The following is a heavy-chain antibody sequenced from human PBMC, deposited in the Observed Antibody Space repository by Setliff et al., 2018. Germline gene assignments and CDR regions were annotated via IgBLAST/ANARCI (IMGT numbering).Heavy chain of an antibody. CDR3: VRSTSYLDRRGYKGYYFDH. CDR1: GFKFYDYT. J-gene: IGHJ4*02. CDR2: ITWDGGTR. Sequence: PGGSLRLSCAASGFKFYDYTMHWVRQAPGKGLEWVSLITWDGGTRNFAEPVKGRFTISRYNNNNSLYLQMNSLRNEDTALYYCVRSTSYLDRRGYKGYYFDHWGQGTPVTVSS. D-gene: IGHD3-22*01. V-gene: IGHV3-43*01.